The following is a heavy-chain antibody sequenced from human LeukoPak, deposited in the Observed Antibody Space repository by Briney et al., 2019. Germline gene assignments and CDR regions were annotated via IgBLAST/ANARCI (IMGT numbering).Heavy chain of an antibody. J-gene: IGHJ4*02. Sequence: GGSLRLSCAASGFTFDDYAMHWVRQAPGKGLEWVSLISGDGGSTYYADSVKGRFTISRDNSKNSLYLQMNSLRTEDTALYYCAKDPYYYDSSGYYGIDYWGQGTLVTVSS. V-gene: IGHV3-43*02. CDR1: GFTFDDYA. D-gene: IGHD3-22*01. CDR2: ISGDGGST. CDR3: AKDPYYYDSSGYYGIDY.